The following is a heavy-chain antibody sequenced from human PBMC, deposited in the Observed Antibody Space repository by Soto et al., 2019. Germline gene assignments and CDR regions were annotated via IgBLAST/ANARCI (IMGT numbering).Heavy chain of an antibody. Sequence: GGSLRFSCAASGFTFSSYAMSWVRQAPGKGLEWVSAISGSGGSTYYADSVKGRFTISRDNSKNTLYLQMNSLRAEDTAVYYCATSGYCSGGSCYKGDAFDIWGQGTMVTVSS. CDR3: ATSGYCSGGSCYKGDAFDI. V-gene: IGHV3-23*01. CDR1: GFTFSSYA. CDR2: ISGSGGST. D-gene: IGHD2-15*01. J-gene: IGHJ3*02.